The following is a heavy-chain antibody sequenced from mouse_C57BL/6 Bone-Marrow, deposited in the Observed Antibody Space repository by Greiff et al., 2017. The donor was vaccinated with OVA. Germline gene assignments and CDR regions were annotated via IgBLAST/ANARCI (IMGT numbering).Heavy chain of an antibody. Sequence: QVQLKESGPGLVQPSQSLSITCTVSGFSFTSYGVHWVRQSPGKGLEWLGVIWSGGSTDYNAAFISRLSISKDNSKSQVFFKMNSLQADDTAIYYCARGDWDGACFDYWGQGTTLTVSS. J-gene: IGHJ2*01. CDR3: ARGDWDGACFDY. V-gene: IGHV2-2*01. CDR1: GFSFTSYG. CDR2: IWSGGST. D-gene: IGHD4-1*01.